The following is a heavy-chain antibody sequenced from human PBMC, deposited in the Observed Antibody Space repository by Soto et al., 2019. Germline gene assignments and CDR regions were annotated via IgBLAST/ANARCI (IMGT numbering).Heavy chain of an antibody. CDR3: ARGGHVVVVTAALDY. CDR2: GNPCGGHT. D-gene: IGHD2-21*02. Sequence: QVQLMQSGAEVKKPGASVKVSCKASGDTFTDYYIHWVRQAPGQGLEWMGTGNPCGGHTTYAQYFMGRGSMTRDTYTSKRYMELTSRTSDVTAIYYCARGGHVVVVTAALDYLGQGTLVTVSS. V-gene: IGHV1-46*01. J-gene: IGHJ4*02. CDR1: GDTFTDYY.